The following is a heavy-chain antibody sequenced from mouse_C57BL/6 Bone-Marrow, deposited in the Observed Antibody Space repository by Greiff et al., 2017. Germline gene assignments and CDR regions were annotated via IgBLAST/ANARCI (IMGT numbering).Heavy chain of an antibody. Sequence: QVQLQQPGAELVKPGASVKMSCKASGYTFTSSWITWVKQRPGQGLEWIGDIYPGSGSTNYNEKFKSKATLTVDTSSSTAYMQLSSLTSEDSAVYYCASQTGTEWYFDVWGTGTTVTVAS. D-gene: IGHD4-1*01. CDR1: GYTFTSSW. J-gene: IGHJ1*03. V-gene: IGHV1-55*01. CDR2: IYPGSGST. CDR3: ASQTGTEWYFDV.